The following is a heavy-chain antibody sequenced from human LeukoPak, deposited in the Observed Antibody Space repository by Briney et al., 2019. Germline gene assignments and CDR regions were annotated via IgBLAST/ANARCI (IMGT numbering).Heavy chain of an antibody. CDR1: VGTFSSYA. J-gene: IGHJ6*02. CDR2: IIPIVGIA. D-gene: IGHD2-15*01. Sequence: SVKVSCTASVGTFSSYAISWVRQAPGQGHEWMGRIIPIVGIANYAQKFQGGATITADKSTSTAYMELSSLRSEDPAVYYCARGAPRTRDGGAPSGLRPLYYYYGMDVWGQGTTVTVSS. CDR3: ARGAPRTRDGGAPSGLRPLYYYYGMDV. V-gene: IGHV1-69*04.